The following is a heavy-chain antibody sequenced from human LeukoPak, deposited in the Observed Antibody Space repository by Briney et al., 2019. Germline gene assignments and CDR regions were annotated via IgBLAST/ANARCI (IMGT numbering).Heavy chain of an antibody. Sequence: GGSLRLSCAASGFTVSSNYMSWVRQAPGKGLEWVSYISSSSSTIYYADSVKGRFTISRDNAKNSLYLQMNSLRAEDTAVYYCARESGYYGSGSYYSYWGQGTLVTVSS. CDR1: GFTVSSNY. CDR3: ARESGYYGSGSYYSY. D-gene: IGHD3-10*01. V-gene: IGHV3-48*04. J-gene: IGHJ4*02. CDR2: ISSSSSTI.